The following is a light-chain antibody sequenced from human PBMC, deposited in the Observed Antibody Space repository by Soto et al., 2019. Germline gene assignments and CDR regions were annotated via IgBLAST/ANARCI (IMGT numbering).Light chain of an antibody. J-gene: IGKJ2*01. CDR1: QSLVHSDGNTY. CDR2: KIF. CDR3: MQATQFPYT. Sequence: DIVMTQTPLSSPVTLGQPASISCRSSQSLVHSDGNTYLSWLQQRPGQPPRLLIYKIFHRFSGVPDRFSGSGAGTDFTLEISRVEAEDVGVYYCMQATQFPYTFGQGTKLEIK. V-gene: IGKV2-24*01.